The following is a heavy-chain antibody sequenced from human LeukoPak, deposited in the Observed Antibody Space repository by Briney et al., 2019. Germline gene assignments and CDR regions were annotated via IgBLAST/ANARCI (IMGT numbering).Heavy chain of an antibody. V-gene: IGHV3-23*01. CDR2: ISGDGAST. CDR3: AKDSYVSGRPLHTFDV. J-gene: IGHJ3*01. Sequence: PGGSMRLSCAAAGFTFAIHAMTWRRQAPGKGLEWVSGISGDGASTHYADSVKGQFTTSRDNSQNTLLLQMNRLRVGDTAIYYCAKDSYVSGRPLHTFDVWGQGTMVTVSS. CDR1: GFTFAIHA. D-gene: IGHD3-10*01.